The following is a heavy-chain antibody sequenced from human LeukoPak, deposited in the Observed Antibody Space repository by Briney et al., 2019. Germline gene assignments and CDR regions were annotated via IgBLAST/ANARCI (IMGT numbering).Heavy chain of an antibody. V-gene: IGHV1-18*01. J-gene: IGHJ4*02. CDR1: GYTFTSYG. Sequence: ASVKVSCKAAGYTFTSYGISWGGQAPGHGLEWMGWISVYNGNTKYAQTFQGRVTMTTDTSTSTVYMELRSLKSDDTAVYYCARGVGANSGTDYWGQGTLVTVSS. D-gene: IGHD1-26*01. CDR2: ISVYNGNT. CDR3: ARGVGANSGTDY.